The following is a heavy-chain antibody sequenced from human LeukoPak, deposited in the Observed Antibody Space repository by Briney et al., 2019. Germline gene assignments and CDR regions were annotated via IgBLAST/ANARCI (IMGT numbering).Heavy chain of an antibody. CDR3: AKDSTSYKTYGEFDY. CDR2: ISGSGGST. V-gene: IGHV3-23*01. J-gene: IGHJ4*02. Sequence: GGSLRLSCAASGFTLSSYAMSWVRQAPGKGLEWVSAISGSGGSTYYADSVKGRFTISRDNSKNTLYLQMNSLRAEDTAVYYCAKDSTSYKTYGEFDYWGQGTLVTVSS. CDR1: GFTLSSYA. D-gene: IGHD2-2*01.